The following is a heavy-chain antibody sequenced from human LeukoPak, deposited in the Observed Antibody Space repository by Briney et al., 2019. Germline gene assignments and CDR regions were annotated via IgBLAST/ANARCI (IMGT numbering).Heavy chain of an antibody. CDR2: IYYSGST. D-gene: IGHD5-12*01. CDR3: ARVRSGYVKY. J-gene: IGHJ4*02. Sequence: TLSLTXTVSGGSVSSGSYYWSWIRQPPGKGLEWIGYIYYSGSTNYNPSLKSRVTISVDTSKNQFSLKLSSVTAADTAVYYCARVRSGYVKYWGQGTLVTVSS. CDR1: GGSVSSGSYY. V-gene: IGHV4-61*01.